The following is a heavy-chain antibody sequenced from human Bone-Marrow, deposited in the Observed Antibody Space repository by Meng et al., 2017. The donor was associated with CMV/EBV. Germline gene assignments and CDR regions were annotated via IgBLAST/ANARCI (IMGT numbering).Heavy chain of an antibody. D-gene: IGHD3-3*01. CDR1: GGSFSGYY. CDR3: AAQYYDFWSGYSPLGY. CDR2: INHSGST. J-gene: IGHJ4*02. Sequence: SETLSLTCAVYGGSFSGYYWSWIRQPPGKGLEWIGEINHSGSTNYNPSLKSRVTISVDTYKNQFSLKLSSVTAADTAVYYCAAQYYDFWSGYSPLGYWGQGTLVTVSS. V-gene: IGHV4-34*01.